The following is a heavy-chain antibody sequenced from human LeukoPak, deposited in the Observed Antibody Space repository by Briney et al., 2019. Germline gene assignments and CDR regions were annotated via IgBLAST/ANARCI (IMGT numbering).Heavy chain of an antibody. J-gene: IGHJ6*03. CDR2: IIPIFGTA. Sequence: SVKVSCKASGGTFSSYAISWVRQAPGQGLEWMGGIIPIFGTANYAQKFQGRVTITADESTSTAYMELSSLRSEDTAVYYCASFYSGYDYDYYYMDVWGKGTTVTVSS. CDR1: GGTFSSYA. V-gene: IGHV1-69*01. D-gene: IGHD5-12*01. CDR3: ASFYSGYDYDYYYMDV.